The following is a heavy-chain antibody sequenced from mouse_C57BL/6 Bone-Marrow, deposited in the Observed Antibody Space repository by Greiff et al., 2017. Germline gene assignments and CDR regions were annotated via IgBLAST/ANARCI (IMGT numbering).Heavy chain of an antibody. J-gene: IGHJ1*03. D-gene: IGHD1-1*01. CDR2: ISNLAYSI. V-gene: IGHV5-15*01. CDR3: ARRAYGSSWYFDV. CDR1: GFTFSDYG. Sequence: EVKLVESGGGLVQPGGSLKLSCAASGFTFSDYGMAWVRQAPRKGPEWVAFISNLAYSIYYADTVTGRFTISRENAKNTLYLEMSSLRSEDTAMYYCARRAYGSSWYFDVWGTGTTVTVSS.